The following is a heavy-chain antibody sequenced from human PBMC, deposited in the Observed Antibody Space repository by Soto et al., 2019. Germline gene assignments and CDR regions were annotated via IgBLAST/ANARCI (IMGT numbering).Heavy chain of an antibody. CDR1: GYSFTSYW. D-gene: IGHD3-10*01. V-gene: IGHV5-51*01. Sequence: GESLKISCKGSGYSFTSYWIGWVRQMPGKGLEWMGIIYPGDSDTRYSPSFQGQVTLSADKSISTAYLQWSSLKASDTALYYCSRQTPDPADITMVRGVILTFGGDAFDSWGQGTMVAV. J-gene: IGHJ3*02. CDR3: SRQTPDPADITMVRGVILTFGGDAFDS. CDR2: IYPGDSDT.